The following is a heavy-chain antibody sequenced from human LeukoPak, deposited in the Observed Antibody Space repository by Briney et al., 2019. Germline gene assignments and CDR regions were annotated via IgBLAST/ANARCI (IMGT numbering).Heavy chain of an antibody. CDR3: AKHFCTGLDCSLFDS. J-gene: IGHJ4*02. Sequence: GSLRLSCAASGFTMSHYGVSWVRQAPGKGLEWISGIRSAVETTHYADSVKGRVIISRDNSKNALSLQLNRLIPEDTALYYCAKHFCTGLDCSLFDSWGQGTLVAVSS. D-gene: IGHD3/OR15-3a*01. CDR1: GFTMSHYG. V-gene: IGHV3-23*01. CDR2: IRSAVETT.